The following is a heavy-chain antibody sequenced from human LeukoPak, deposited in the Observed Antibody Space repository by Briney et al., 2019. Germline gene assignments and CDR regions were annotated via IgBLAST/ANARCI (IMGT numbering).Heavy chain of an antibody. CDR2: ISAYNSAYNGNT. Sequence: ASVKVSFKASGYTFINYGITWVRQAPGQGLEWMGWISAYNSAYNGNTHYAQKLQGRVTMTTETSTNTGYMELRSLRSDDTAMYYCAREYGSGSYTGIDYWGQGTLVTVSS. V-gene: IGHV1-18*01. J-gene: IGHJ4*02. D-gene: IGHD3-10*01. CDR3: AREYGSGSYTGIDY. CDR1: GYTFINYG.